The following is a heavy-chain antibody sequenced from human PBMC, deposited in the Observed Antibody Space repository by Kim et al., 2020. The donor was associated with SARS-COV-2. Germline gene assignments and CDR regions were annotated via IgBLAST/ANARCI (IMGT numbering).Heavy chain of an antibody. V-gene: IGHV3-21*01. CDR3: ARGGGSSSWFTGWFDP. D-gene: IGHD6-13*01. Sequence: GGSLRLSCAASGFTFSSYSMNWVRQAPGKGLEWVSSISSSSSYIYYADSVKGRFTISRDNAKNSLYLQMNSLRAEDTAVYYCARGGGSSSWFTGWFDPWGQRTLVTVSS. CDR2: ISSSSSYI. J-gene: IGHJ5*02. CDR1: GFTFSSYS.